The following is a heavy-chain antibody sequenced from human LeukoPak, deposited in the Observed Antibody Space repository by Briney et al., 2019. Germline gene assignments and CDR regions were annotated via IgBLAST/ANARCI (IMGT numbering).Heavy chain of an antibody. CDR1: GGSIRSNY. V-gene: IGHV4-59*01. J-gene: IGHJ4*02. Sequence: PSETLSLTCTVSGGSIRSNYWSWIRQPPGKGLEWIGYISNTGSTKYNPSLKSRVIISIDTSKNQFSLKLTSVTAADTAVFYCARSYGSGSYFDQWGQGTLVTVSS. CDR3: ARSYGSGSYFDQ. CDR2: ISNTGST. D-gene: IGHD3-10*01.